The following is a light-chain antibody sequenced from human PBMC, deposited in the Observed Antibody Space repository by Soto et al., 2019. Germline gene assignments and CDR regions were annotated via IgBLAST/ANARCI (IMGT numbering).Light chain of an antibody. Sequence: QSVLTQPASVSGSPGQSITISCTGTSSDVGGYNYVSWYQQHPGKAPKLMIYEVSNWPSGVSNRFSGSKSVNTASLTISGLQAEDEADYYCSSYTSTGTLDVVFGGGTQLTVL. CDR2: EVS. CDR3: SSYTSTGTLDVV. V-gene: IGLV2-14*01. J-gene: IGLJ2*01. CDR1: SSDVGGYNY.